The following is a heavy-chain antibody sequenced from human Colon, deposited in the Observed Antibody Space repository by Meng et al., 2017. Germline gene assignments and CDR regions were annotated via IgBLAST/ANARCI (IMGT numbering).Heavy chain of an antibody. CDR2: ISCYNGDT. V-gene: IGHV1-18*01. CDR1: GYTFTHHG. Sequence: HVRLVQSGAEVKKPGASVRVSCKASGYTFTHHGISWIRQAPGQGLEWMGWISCYNGDTNYAQKLQGRVTMTTDTSTNTAYMDLRSLRSDDTAVYYCARDPSNTSGRYAYFDYWGQGTLVTVSS. D-gene: IGHD6-19*01. J-gene: IGHJ4*02. CDR3: ARDPSNTSGRYAYFDY.